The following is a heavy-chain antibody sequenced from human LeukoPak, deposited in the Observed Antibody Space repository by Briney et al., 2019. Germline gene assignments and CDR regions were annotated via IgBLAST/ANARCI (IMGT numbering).Heavy chain of an antibody. J-gene: IGHJ4*02. Sequence: ASVKVSCKASGYTFTGYYMHWVRQAPGQGLEWMGWVNPNSGGTNYAQNFQGRVTMTEDTSTDTAYMEVSSLRSEDTAVYYCATVSGSYSYFDYWGQGTLVTVSS. CDR1: GYTFTGYY. CDR2: VNPNSGGT. V-gene: IGHV1-2*02. CDR3: ATVSGSYSYFDY. D-gene: IGHD1-26*01.